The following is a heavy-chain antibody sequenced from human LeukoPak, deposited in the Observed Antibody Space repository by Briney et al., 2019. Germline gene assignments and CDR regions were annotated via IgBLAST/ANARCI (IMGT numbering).Heavy chain of an antibody. CDR3: ARDMWPYYYDSSGSSHAFDL. CDR1: GYTXINYV. J-gene: IGHJ3*01. Sequence: ASVKVSCKASGYTXINYVISWVRQAPGQGLEWMGCIRDYSGNTNYAQKFQGRVTMTTDTFTNTGYMDLRSLRSDDTAVYYCARDMWPYYYDSSGSSHAFDLWGQGTMVTVSS. V-gene: IGHV1-18*01. CDR2: IRDYSGNT. D-gene: IGHD3-22*01.